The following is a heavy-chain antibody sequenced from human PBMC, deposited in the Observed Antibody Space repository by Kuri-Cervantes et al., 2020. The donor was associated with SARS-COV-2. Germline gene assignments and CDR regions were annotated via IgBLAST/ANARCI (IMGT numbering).Heavy chain of an antibody. CDR3: ASPPMEQLVEGGLEYFQH. V-gene: IGHV4-34*01. CDR1: GGSFSGYY. Sequence: GSLRLSCAVHGGSFSGYYWSWIRQPPGKGLEWIGEINHSGSTNYNPSLKSRVTISVDTSKNQFSLKLSSVTAADTAVYYCASPPMEQLVEGGLEYFQHWGQGTLVTVSS. D-gene: IGHD6-13*01. J-gene: IGHJ1*01. CDR2: INHSGST.